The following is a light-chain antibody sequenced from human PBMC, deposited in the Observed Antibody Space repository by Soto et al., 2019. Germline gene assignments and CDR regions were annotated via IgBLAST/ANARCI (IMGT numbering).Light chain of an antibody. Sequence: IVMTQSPASLAVSLGERATINCKSSQSILHSPNNKDALTWYQQKPGQPPKLLINWASTRESGVPDRFSGAGSGTDFTLTISSLQAEDVAVYYCQQFYTTPTFGQGTKVDIK. CDR3: QQFYTTPT. CDR2: WAS. J-gene: IGKJ1*01. CDR1: QSILHSPNNKDA. V-gene: IGKV4-1*01.